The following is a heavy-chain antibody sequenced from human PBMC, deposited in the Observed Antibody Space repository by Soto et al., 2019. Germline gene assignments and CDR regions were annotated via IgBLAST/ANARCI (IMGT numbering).Heavy chain of an antibody. Sequence: QVQLVQSGAEVKKPGASVKVSCKASGYTFTSYGISWVRQAPGQGLEWMGWISAYNGNTNYAQKLQGRVTMTTDTSTSTAYMELRSLRSDDTAVYYCARDEASITMVRGVIITSERFDYWGQGTLVTVSS. CDR1: GYTFTSYG. D-gene: IGHD3-10*01. V-gene: IGHV1-18*01. CDR2: ISAYNGNT. CDR3: ARDEASITMVRGVIITSERFDY. J-gene: IGHJ4*02.